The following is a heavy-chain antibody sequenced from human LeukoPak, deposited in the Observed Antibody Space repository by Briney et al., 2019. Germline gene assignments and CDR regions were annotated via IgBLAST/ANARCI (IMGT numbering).Heavy chain of an antibody. V-gene: IGHV4-59*01. J-gene: IGHJ5*02. Sequence: SETLSLTCTVSGGSINSFYWNWIRQPPGKGLEWIASISYSGSTNYNPSLKSRVTISVDTSKNQFSLKLSSVTAADTAVYYCARDRGLSEFDPWGQGTLVTVSS. D-gene: IGHD3-16*02. CDR1: GGSINSFY. CDR2: ISYSGST. CDR3: ARDRGLSEFDP.